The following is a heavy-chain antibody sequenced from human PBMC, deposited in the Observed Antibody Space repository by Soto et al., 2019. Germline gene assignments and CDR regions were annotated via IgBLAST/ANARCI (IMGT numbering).Heavy chain of an antibody. CDR2: IYYSGST. J-gene: IGHJ5*02. Sequence: SSETLSLTCTVSGGSISSYYWSWIRQPPGKGLEWIGYIYYSGSTNYNPSLKSRVTISVDTSKNQFSLKLSSVTAADTAVYYCARDRYAGAWFDPWGQGTLVTVSS. V-gene: IGHV4-59*01. D-gene: IGHD5-12*01. CDR3: ARDRYAGAWFDP. CDR1: GGSISSYY.